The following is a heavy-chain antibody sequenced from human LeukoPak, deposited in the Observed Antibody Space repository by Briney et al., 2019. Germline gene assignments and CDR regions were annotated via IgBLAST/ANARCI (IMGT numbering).Heavy chain of an antibody. CDR1: GFTFSSYA. D-gene: IGHD2-2*01. V-gene: IGHV3-30-3*01. CDR2: ISYDGSNK. CDR3: ARVRGGYCSSTSCYEIDY. Sequence: GGSLRLSCAASGFTFSSYAMHWVRQAPGKGLEWVAVISYDGSNKYYADSVKGRFTISRDNSKNTLYLQMNSLRAEDTAAYYCARVRGGYCSSTSCYEIDYWGQGTLVTVSS. J-gene: IGHJ4*02.